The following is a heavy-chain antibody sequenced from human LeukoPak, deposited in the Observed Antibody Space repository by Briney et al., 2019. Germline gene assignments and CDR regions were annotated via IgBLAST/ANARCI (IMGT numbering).Heavy chain of an antibody. CDR1: GGSISSYY. Sequence: SETLSLTRTVSGGSISSYYWSWIRQPAGKGLEWIGRIYTSGNTNYNPSLKSRVITSVDKSKNQFSLKLSSVTAADTAVYYCARVLVGASYYYYYMDVWGKGTTVTVSS. D-gene: IGHD1-26*01. V-gene: IGHV4-4*07. J-gene: IGHJ6*03. CDR3: ARVLVGASYYYYYMDV. CDR2: IYTSGNT.